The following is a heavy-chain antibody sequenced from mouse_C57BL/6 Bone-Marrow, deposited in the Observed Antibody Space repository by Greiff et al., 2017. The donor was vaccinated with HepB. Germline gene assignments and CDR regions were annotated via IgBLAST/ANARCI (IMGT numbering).Heavy chain of an antibody. CDR2: IFPGSGST. J-gene: IGHJ1*03. D-gene: IGHD1-1*01. V-gene: IGHV1-75*01. CDR3: ARRAYYYGSSYEYFDV. Sequence: VQLQQSGPELVKPGASVKISCKASGYTFTDYYINWVKQRPGQGLEWIGWIFPGSGSTYYNEKFKGKATLTVAKSSSTAYMLLSSLTSEDSAVYFCARRAYYYGSSYEYFDVCGTGTTVPVSS. CDR1: GYTFTDYY.